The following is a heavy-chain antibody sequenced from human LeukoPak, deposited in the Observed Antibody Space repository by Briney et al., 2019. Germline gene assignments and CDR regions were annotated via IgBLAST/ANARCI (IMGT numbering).Heavy chain of an antibody. Sequence: GGSLRLSCAASGFTFSSYAMSWVRQAPGKGLEWVSAISGSGGSTYYADSVKGRFTISRDNSKNTLYLQMNSLRAEDTAVYYCAKEGGGDIVVVPAAFAHAFDIWGQGTMVTVPS. V-gene: IGHV3-23*01. CDR1: GFTFSSYA. J-gene: IGHJ3*02. D-gene: IGHD2-2*01. CDR2: ISGSGGST. CDR3: AKEGGGDIVVVPAAFAHAFDI.